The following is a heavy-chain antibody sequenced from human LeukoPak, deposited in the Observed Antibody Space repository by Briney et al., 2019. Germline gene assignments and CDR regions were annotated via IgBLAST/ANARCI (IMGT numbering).Heavy chain of an antibody. J-gene: IGHJ4*02. Sequence: PGGSLRLSCAASGFTFSNYAILWVRQAPGKGLEWVAVISYDGSSKNFADSVKGRFTISRDNSKNTLYLQMSSLRAEDTAVYYCAKGTYSSGYNYMVDYWGQGTLVTVSS. CDR2: ISYDGSSK. CDR1: GFTFSNYA. D-gene: IGHD3-22*01. CDR3: AKGTYSSGYNYMVDY. V-gene: IGHV3-30-3*01.